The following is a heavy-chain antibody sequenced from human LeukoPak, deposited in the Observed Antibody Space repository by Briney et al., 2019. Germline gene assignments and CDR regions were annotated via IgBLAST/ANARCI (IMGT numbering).Heavy chain of an antibody. D-gene: IGHD2-2*01. CDR1: GYTFTSYG. CDR2: ISAYNGNT. Sequence: ASVKVSCKASGYTFTSYGISWVRQAPGQGLEWMGWISAYNGNTNYAQKLQGRVTMTTDTSTSTAYMELRSLRSDDTAVYYCARDLAYIVVVPAAISYWGQGTPVTVSS. V-gene: IGHV1-18*01. CDR3: ARDLAYIVVVPAAISY. J-gene: IGHJ4*02.